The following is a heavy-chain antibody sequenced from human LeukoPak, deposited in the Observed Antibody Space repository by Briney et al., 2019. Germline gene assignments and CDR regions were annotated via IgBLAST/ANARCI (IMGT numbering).Heavy chain of an antibody. V-gene: IGHV4-34*01. CDR1: GGSFSGYY. CDR2: INHSGST. Sequence: TSETLSLTCAVYGGSFSGYYWSWIRQPPGKGLEWIGEINHSGSTNYNPSLKSRVTISVDTSKNQFSLKLSSVTAADTAVYYCATGGSRDGYNYTDYWGQGTLVTVSS. D-gene: IGHD5-24*01. CDR3: ATGGSRDGYNYTDY. J-gene: IGHJ4*02.